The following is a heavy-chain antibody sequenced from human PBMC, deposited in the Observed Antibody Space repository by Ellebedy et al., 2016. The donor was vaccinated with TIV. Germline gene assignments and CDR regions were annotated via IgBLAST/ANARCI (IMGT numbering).Heavy chain of an antibody. V-gene: IGHV3-7*03. CDR2: IEQDGSEK. J-gene: IGHJ5*02. Sequence: GESLKISXAASGFTFSSYWMSWVRQAPGKGLEWVANIEQDGSEKYYVDSVKGRFTISRDNAKNSQYLQMNSLRAEDTAVYYCAGLQMTTTFNWFDPWGQGTLVTVSS. CDR1: GFTFSSYW. CDR3: AGLQMTTTFNWFDP. D-gene: IGHD4-17*01.